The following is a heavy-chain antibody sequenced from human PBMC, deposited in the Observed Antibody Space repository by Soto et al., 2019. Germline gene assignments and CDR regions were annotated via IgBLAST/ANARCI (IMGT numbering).Heavy chain of an antibody. Sequence: EVQLLESGGGLVQPGGSLRLSCAASGFTFSSYAMSWVRQAPGKGLEWVSAISGSGGSTYYADSVKGRFTISRDNSKNQLYLQMNRLKAEDTAVYYRAKDRVVATIRAANWFDPWGQGTLVTVSS. D-gene: IGHD5-12*01. J-gene: IGHJ5*02. CDR2: ISGSGGST. V-gene: IGHV3-23*01. CDR3: AKDRVVATIRAANWFDP. CDR1: GFTFSSYA.